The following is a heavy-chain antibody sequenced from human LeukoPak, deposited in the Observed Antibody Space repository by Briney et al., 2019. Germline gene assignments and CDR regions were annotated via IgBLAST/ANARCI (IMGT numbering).Heavy chain of an antibody. CDR1: GGSISSGSYY. J-gene: IGHJ4*02. CDR2: IYTSGSI. CDR3: ARGVNSGYFDY. Sequence: SETLSLTCTVSGGSISSGSYYWRWIRQPAGKGLEWIGRIYTSGSINYNPSLGSRVTISIDTSKNQFSLKLTSVTAADTAVYYCARGVNSGYFDYCGQGTLVTVSS. D-gene: IGHD1-26*01. V-gene: IGHV4-61*02.